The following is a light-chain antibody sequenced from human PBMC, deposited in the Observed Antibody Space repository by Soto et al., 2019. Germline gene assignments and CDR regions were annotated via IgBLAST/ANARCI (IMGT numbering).Light chain of an antibody. J-gene: IGLJ1*01. CDR2: DVS. V-gene: IGLV2-14*01. Sequence: QSALTQPALVSGSPGQSITISCTGTSSDVGGYNYVSWYQQHPGKAPKLMIYDVSNRPSGVSNRFSGSKSGNTASLTISGLQAEDEADYYCSSYTSRSTLYVFGTGTKVTVL. CDR3: SSYTSRSTLYV. CDR1: SSDVGGYNY.